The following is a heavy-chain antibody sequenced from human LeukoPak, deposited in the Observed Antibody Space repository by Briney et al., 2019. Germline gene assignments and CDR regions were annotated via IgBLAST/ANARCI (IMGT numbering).Heavy chain of an antibody. CDR2: IYYSGST. J-gene: IGHJ4*02. V-gene: IGHV4-39*01. CDR1: GGSISSSSYY. CDR3: ARGLYYHDSSGPFDY. Sequence: KSSETLSLTCTVSGGSISSSSYYWGWIRQPPGKGLEWIGSIYYSGSTYYNPSLKSRVTISVDTSKNQFSLKLSSVTAADTAVYYCARGLYYHDSSGPFDYWGQGTLVTVSS. D-gene: IGHD3-22*01.